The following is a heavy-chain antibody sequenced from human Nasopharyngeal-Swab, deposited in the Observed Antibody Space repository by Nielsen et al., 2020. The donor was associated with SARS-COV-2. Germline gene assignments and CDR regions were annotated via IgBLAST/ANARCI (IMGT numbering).Heavy chain of an antibody. D-gene: IGHD2-21*02. J-gene: IGHJ4*02. CDR3: ARGPVVAYCGGDCYSEVILPGFDY. Sequence: SGTLSLTCAVYGGSFSGYYWSWIRQPPGKGLEWIGEINHSGSTNYNPSLKSRVTISVDTSKNQFSLKLSSVTAADTALYYCARGPVVAYCGGDCYSEVILPGFDYWGQGTLVTVSS. CDR1: GGSFSGYY. CDR2: INHSGST. V-gene: IGHV4-34*01.